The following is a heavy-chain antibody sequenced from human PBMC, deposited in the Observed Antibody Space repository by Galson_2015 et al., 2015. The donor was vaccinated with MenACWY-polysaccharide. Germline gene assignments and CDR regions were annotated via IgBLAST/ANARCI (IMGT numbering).Heavy chain of an antibody. CDR3: AEISGYEFSAFDI. V-gene: IGHV3-66*01. J-gene: IGHJ3*02. Sequence: SLRLSCAASGFTVSSNYMSWVRQAPGKGLEWVSVIYSGGSTYYADSVKGRFTISRDDSKNTLYLQMNSLRAEDTAVYYCAEISGYEFSAFDIWGQGTMVTVSS. CDR2: IYSGGST. D-gene: IGHD3-22*01. CDR1: GFTVSSNY.